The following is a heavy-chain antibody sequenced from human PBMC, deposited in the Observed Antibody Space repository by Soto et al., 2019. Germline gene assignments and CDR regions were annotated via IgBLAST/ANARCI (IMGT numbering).Heavy chain of an antibody. CDR1: GFTVSSNY. CDR2: IYSGGST. J-gene: IGHJ3*02. Sequence: GGSLRLSCASSGFTVSSNYMILVRQATGRGLEWVSVIYSGGSTYYADSVKGRFTISRDNSKNTVYLQMNSLRAEDTAVYYCARDPGDSHAFDIWGQGTMVTVSS. CDR3: ARDPGDSHAFDI. V-gene: IGHV3-66*01. D-gene: IGHD4-17*01.